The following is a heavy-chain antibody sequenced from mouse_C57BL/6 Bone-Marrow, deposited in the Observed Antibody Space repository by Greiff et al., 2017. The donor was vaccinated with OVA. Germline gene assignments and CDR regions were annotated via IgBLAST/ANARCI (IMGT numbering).Heavy chain of an antibody. J-gene: IGHJ1*03. CDR1: GFTFSDFY. CDR2: SRNKANDYTT. V-gene: IGHV7-1*01. D-gene: IGHD3-3*01. Sequence: EVQVVESGGGLVQSGRSLRLSCATSGFTFSDFYMEWVRQAPGKGLEWIAASRNKANDYTTEYSASVKGRFIVSRDTSQSILYLQMNALRAEDTAIYYCARDALGTPHWYFDVWGTGTTVTVSS. CDR3: ARDALGTPHWYFDV.